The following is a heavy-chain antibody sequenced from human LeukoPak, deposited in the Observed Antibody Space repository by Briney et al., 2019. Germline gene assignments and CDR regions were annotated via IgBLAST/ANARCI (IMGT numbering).Heavy chain of an antibody. D-gene: IGHD3-16*02. CDR2: IYTSGST. J-gene: IGHJ6*03. V-gene: IGHV4-61*02. CDR3: TRYADYVWGSYRHYYMDV. CDR1: GGSISSGSYY. Sequence: SETLSLTCTVSGGSISSGSYYWSWIRQPAGKGLEWIGRIYTSGSTNYNPSLKSRVTISVDTSKNQFSLKLSSVTAADTAVYYCTRYADYVWGSYRHYYMDVWGKGTTVTISS.